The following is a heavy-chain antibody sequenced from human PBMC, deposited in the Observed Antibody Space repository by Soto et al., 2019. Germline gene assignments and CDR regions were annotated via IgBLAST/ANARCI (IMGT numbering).Heavy chain of an antibody. V-gene: IGHV4-61*08. CDR2: IYYSGNT. J-gene: IGHJ5*01. Sequence: SETLSLTCTVSGDSVTSCDYYWSWIRQHPGKGLEWIGYIYYSGNTNYSPSLKSRAAISLDTSHNQFSLKLSSVTAADTAVYFCARSPVDTYMTYWFDPWGQGTRVTVSS. D-gene: IGHD5-18*01. CDR3: ARSPVDTYMTYWFDP. CDR1: GDSVTSCDYY.